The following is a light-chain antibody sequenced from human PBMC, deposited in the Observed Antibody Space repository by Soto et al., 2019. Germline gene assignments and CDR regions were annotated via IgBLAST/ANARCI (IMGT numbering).Light chain of an antibody. V-gene: IGLV2-8*01. CDR3: GSYAGSDTFV. CDR1: SSDVGKY. CDR2: GVN. Sequence: QSALTQPPSASGSPGQSVTISCTGTSSDVGKYVSWYQQHPGKAPKVVISGVNIRPSGVSSRFSGSKSGNTASLTISGLQAEDEAEYLCGSYAGSDTFVFGTGTKVTVL. J-gene: IGLJ1*01.